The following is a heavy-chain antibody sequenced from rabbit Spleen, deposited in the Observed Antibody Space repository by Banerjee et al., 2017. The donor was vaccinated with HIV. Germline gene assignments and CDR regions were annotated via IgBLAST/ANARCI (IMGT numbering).Heavy chain of an antibody. V-gene: IGHV1S45*01. CDR1: GLDFSSYG. Sequence: QEQLVESGGGLVQPGGSLKLSCKASGLDFSSYGVSWVRQAPGKGLEWIACIYGGDGSSTAYANWAKGRFTISRTSSTTVPLQMTSLTAADTATYFCARDGYAGYGGVTLGLWGPGTLVTVS. CDR3: ARDGYAGYGGVTLGL. D-gene: IGHD7-1*01. CDR2: IYGGDGSST. J-gene: IGHJ6*01.